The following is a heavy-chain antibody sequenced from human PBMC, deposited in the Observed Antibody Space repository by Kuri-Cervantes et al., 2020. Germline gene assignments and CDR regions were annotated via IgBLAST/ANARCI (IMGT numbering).Heavy chain of an antibody. J-gene: IGHJ5*02. CDR3: ARAGAVIVVFDP. CDR1: GFTFSSYG. CDR2: INWNSDNI. D-gene: IGHD3-22*01. V-gene: IGHV3-9*01. Sequence: SLKISCAASGFTFSSYGMHWVRQAPGKGLEWVSGINWNSDNIGYADSVKGRFTISRDNAKNSLYLQMNSLRAEDTAVYYCARAGAVIVVFDPWGQGTLVTVSS.